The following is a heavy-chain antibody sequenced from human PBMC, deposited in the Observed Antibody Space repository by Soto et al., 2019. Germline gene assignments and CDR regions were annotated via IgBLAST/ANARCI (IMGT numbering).Heavy chain of an antibody. CDR3: ARSAVLRLGGTKSFGLDV. CDR1: GFTVSSSF. V-gene: IGHV3-53*01. J-gene: IGHJ6*02. D-gene: IGHD2-21*01. CDR2: IYGGSST. Sequence: GGSLRLSCAASGFTVSSSFLTWVRQAPGKGLEWVSVIYGGSSTYYADSVKGRFSISRDNSKNTLFLQMNSLRAEDTAVYYCARSAVLRLGGTKSFGLDVSGQGTTVTVYS.